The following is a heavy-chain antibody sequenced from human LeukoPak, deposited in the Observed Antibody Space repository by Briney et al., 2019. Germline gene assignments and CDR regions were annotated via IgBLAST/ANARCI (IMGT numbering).Heavy chain of an antibody. CDR2: IYYSGST. CDR3: ARATYGSGVVDP. V-gene: IGHV4-39*07. J-gene: IGHJ5*02. CDR1: GGSIGSSSYY. D-gene: IGHD3-10*01. Sequence: SETLSLTCTVSGGSIGSSSYYWGWIRQPPGKGLEWIGSIYYSGSTYYNPSLKSRVTISVDTSKNQFSLKLSSVTAADTAVYYCARATYGSGVVDPWGQGTLVTVSS.